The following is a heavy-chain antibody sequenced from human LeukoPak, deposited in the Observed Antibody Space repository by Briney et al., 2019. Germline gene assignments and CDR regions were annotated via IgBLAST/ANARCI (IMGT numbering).Heavy chain of an antibody. CDR3: AREGISYYDTYYFDY. D-gene: IGHD3-22*01. CDR1: GFTFSSYS. CDR2: ISSSSSYI. Sequence: GGSLRLSCAASGFTFSSYSMTWVRQAPGKGLEWVSSISSSSSYIYYADSVKGRFTISRDNAKNSLYLQMNSLRAEDTAVYYCAREGISYYDTYYFDYWGQGTLVTVSS. V-gene: IGHV3-21*01. J-gene: IGHJ4*02.